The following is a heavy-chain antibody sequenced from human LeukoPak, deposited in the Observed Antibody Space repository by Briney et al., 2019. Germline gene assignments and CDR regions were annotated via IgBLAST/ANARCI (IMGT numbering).Heavy chain of an antibody. V-gene: IGHV1-69*04. Sequence: SVKVSCKASGGTFSSYAISWVRQAPGQGLEWMGRIIPILGIANYAQKFQGRVTMTRDTSTSTVYMELSSLRSEDTAVYYCARGLHCTGGVCYGYNWFDPWGQGTLVTVSS. CDR1: GGTFSSYA. CDR3: ARGLHCTGGVCYGYNWFDP. D-gene: IGHD2-8*02. J-gene: IGHJ5*02. CDR2: IIPILGIA.